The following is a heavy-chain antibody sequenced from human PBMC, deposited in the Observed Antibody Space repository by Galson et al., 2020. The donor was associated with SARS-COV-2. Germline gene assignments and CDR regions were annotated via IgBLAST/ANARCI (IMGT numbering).Heavy chain of an antibody. CDR2: IDSSRTTI. Sequence: GESLKISCAASGFIFTSYSMNWVRQAPGKGLEWLSYIDSSRTTIYYADSVKGRFTISRDNANSLYLQMNSLRDEDTAVYYCARDRRNYMDVWGRGTTVTVSS. J-gene: IGHJ6*03. CDR3: ARDRRNYMDV. V-gene: IGHV3-48*02. CDR1: GFIFTSYS.